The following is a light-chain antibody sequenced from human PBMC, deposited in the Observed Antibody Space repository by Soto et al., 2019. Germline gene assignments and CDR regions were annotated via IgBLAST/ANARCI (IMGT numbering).Light chain of an antibody. J-gene: IGKJ5*01. CDR1: QSVGSY. V-gene: IGKV3-11*01. CDR3: QQRKNWQVT. CDR2: DAS. Sequence: EIVLIQSPATLSLSPWERATLSCRASQSVGSYLAWYQQKPGQAPRLLIYDASNRATGIPARFSGSGSGTDFTLTISSLEPEDFAVYYCQQRKNWQVTFGQGTRLEIK.